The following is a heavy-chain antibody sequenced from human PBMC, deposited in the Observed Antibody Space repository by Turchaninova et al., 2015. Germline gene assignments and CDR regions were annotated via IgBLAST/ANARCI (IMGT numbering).Heavy chain of an antibody. CDR2: ISHSLST. V-gene: IGHV4-34*01. Sequence: QVQLQQWGAGLLKPSETLSLTCAVYGGSLRGYSWSWISQPPGQGLEWIGEISHSLSTNYHPTLKSRVTISLAPPTNQFSLKLSSVTAADTAVYFCARKYFGWYDYDMDVWAKGTTVTVSS. J-gene: IGHJ6*03. D-gene: IGHD3-10*01. CDR1: GGSLRGYS. CDR3: ARKYFGWYDYDMDV.